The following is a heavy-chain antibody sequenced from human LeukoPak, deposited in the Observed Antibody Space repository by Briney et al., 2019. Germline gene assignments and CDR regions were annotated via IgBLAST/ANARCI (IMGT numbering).Heavy chain of an antibody. Sequence: SETLSLTCAVYGGSFSGYYWSWIRQPPGKGLEWIGEINHSGSTNYNPSLKSRVTISVDTSKNQFSLKLSSVTAADTAVYYCARHFDTLGWFDPWGQGTLVTVSS. V-gene: IGHV4-34*01. CDR2: INHSGST. CDR3: ARHFDTLGWFDP. D-gene: IGHD3-9*01. CDR1: GGSFSGYY. J-gene: IGHJ5*02.